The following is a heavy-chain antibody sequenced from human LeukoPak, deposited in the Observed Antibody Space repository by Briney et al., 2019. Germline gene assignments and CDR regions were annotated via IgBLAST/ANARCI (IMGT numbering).Heavy chain of an antibody. Sequence: ASVKVSCKASRYTFTSYYMHWVRQAPGQGLGWMGIINPSGGSTSYAQKFQGRVTMTRDTSTGTVYMELSSLRSEDTAVYYCARGGTVLRPNSPYDYWGQGTLVTVSS. CDR3: ARGGTVLRPNSPYDY. J-gene: IGHJ4*02. V-gene: IGHV1-46*01. D-gene: IGHD4-17*01. CDR1: RYTFTSYY. CDR2: INPSGGST.